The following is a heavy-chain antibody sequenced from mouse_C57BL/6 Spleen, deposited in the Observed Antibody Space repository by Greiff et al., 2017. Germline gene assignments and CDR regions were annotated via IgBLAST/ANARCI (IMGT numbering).Heavy chain of an antibody. D-gene: IGHD2-12*01. V-gene: IGHV1-15*01. CDR2: IDPETGGT. J-gene: IGHJ3*01. CDR3: TRSQATYYRFAY. Sequence: QVQLQQSGAELVRPGASVTLSCKASGYTFTDYEMHWVKQTPVHGLEWIGAIDPETGGTAYNQKFKGKAILTADKSSSTAYMELRSLTSEDSAVYYCTRSQATYYRFAYWGQGTLVTVSA. CDR1: GYTFTDYE.